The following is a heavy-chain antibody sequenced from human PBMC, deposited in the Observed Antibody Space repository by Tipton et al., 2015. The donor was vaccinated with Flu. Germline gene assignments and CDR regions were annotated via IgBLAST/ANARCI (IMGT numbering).Heavy chain of an antibody. CDR1: GFTVNLNY. D-gene: IGHD3-3*01. CDR3: ARAGDYDFWGPDI. CDR2: ISRDGTT. Sequence: GSLRLSCIASGFTVNLNYMSWVRQAPGKGLEWVSIISRDGTTYYADSVKGRFTISRDDSRNTLYFQMNSLRAEDTAVYYCARAGDYDFWGPDIWGQGTMVTASS. V-gene: IGHV3-53*01. J-gene: IGHJ3*02.